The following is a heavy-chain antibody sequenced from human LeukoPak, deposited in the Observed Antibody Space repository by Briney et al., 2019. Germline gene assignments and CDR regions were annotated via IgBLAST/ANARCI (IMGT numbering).Heavy chain of an antibody. J-gene: IGHJ4*02. V-gene: IGHV1-69*05. D-gene: IGHD5-18*01. CDR2: IIPIFGTA. Sequence: ASVKVSCKASGGTFSSYAISWVRQAPGQGLEWMGGIIPIFGTANYAQKFQGRVTITTDESTSTAYMELSSLRSEDTAVYYCARGGGYSYDFPPKNQFDYWGQGTLVTVSS. CDR1: GGTFSSYA. CDR3: ARGGGYSYDFPPKNQFDY.